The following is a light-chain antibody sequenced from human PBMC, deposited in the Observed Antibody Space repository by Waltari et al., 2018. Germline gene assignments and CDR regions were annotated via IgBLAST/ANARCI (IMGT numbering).Light chain of an antibody. V-gene: IGKV3-15*01. CDR1: QSVSSN. Sequence: EIVMKQSPAPLSVSPGERATLSCRASQSVSSNVAWYQQKPGQAPRLLIYGASTRATGIPARFSGSGSGTEFTLTISSLQSEDFAVYYCQQYNNWPPITFGQGTRLEIK. J-gene: IGKJ5*01. CDR3: QQYNNWPPIT. CDR2: GAS.